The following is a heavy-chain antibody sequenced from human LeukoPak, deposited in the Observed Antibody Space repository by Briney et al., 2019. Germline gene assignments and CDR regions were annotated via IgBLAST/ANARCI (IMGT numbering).Heavy chain of an antibody. CDR1: GGSISSYY. CDR3: ARDRIAVAAYYYYGMDV. Sequence: SETLSLTCTVSGGSISSYYWSWIRQPPGKGLEWIGYIYYSGSTNYNPSLKSRVTISVDTSKNQFSLKLSSVTAADTAVYYCARDRIAVAAYYYYGMDVWGQGTTVTVSS. J-gene: IGHJ6*02. CDR2: IYYSGST. V-gene: IGHV4-59*01. D-gene: IGHD6-19*01.